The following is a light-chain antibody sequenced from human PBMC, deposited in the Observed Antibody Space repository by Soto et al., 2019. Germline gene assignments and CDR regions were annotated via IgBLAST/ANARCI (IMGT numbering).Light chain of an antibody. CDR1: QSFSSIY. Sequence: EIVLTQSPGTLSLSPGERATLSCRASQSFSSIYLAWYQQKPGQTPWLFIHSASSRATGIPDRFSGSGSGTDFTLTISRLEPEDFAVYYCQQYGSSPYWTFGQGTKVEIK. CDR2: SAS. V-gene: IGKV3-20*01. J-gene: IGKJ1*01. CDR3: QQYGSSPYWT.